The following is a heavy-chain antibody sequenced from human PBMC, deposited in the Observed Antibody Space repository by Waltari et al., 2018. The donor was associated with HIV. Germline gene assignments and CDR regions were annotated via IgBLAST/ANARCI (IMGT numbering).Heavy chain of an antibody. CDR2: IWSDGYNK. CDR3: VKERGPFNGFDI. Sequence: QVYLMESGGGVVQPGGSLKLPCAASGFTFSRYGMHWVRQAPGKGLEWVAVIWSDGYNKFYADSVRGRFTFSRDNSKYTLSLQMNSLRAEDTALYYCVKERGPFNGFDIWGQGTMVTVSS. V-gene: IGHV3-33*06. J-gene: IGHJ3*02. D-gene: IGHD3-16*01. CDR1: GFTFSRYG.